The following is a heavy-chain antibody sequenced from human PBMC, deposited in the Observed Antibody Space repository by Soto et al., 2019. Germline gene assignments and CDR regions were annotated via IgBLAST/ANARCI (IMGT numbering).Heavy chain of an antibody. D-gene: IGHD1-7*01. J-gene: IGHJ6*03. Sequence: QVQLVQSGAEVKKPGASVKVSCKASGYTFTSYGISWVRQAPGQGLEWMGWISAYNGNTNYAQKLQGRVTMTTDTATSTAYMELRSLRSDDTAVYYCARVGPGLELRDYYYYMDVWGKGTTVTVSS. V-gene: IGHV1-18*01. CDR1: GYTFTSYG. CDR2: ISAYNGNT. CDR3: ARVGPGLELRDYYYYMDV.